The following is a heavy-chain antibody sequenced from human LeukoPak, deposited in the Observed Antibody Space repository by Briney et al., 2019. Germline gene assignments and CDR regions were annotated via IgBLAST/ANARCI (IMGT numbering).Heavy chain of an antibody. V-gene: IGHV4-59*01. CDR2: IFYGGNT. CDR1: GGSISGYF. Sequence: SETLSLTCSVSGGSISGYFWSWIREPPGGGLEWIGYIFYGGNTKYNPSLKGRVAMSADASKNQYSLSLSSVTAADTAIYYCARGRYCAGGGCRLFDFWGQGTLVGVSS. J-gene: IGHJ4*02. D-gene: IGHD2-8*02. CDR3: ARGRYCAGGGCRLFDF.